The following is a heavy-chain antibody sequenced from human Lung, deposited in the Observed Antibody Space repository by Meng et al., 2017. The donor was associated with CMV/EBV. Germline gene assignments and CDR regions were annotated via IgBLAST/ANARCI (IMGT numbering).Heavy chain of an antibody. J-gene: IGHJ5*02. V-gene: IGHV2-70*04. D-gene: IGHD4-17*01. Sequence: SGPTLVKPTQSLTLTCTLSGLPHNTDKMRVSWVRQPPGKALEWLARIDWDGDTFYTDSLRTRLTISRDTSENQVVLTMTDVDPVDTATYYCARILPGDWLHPXGQGXLVTVSS. CDR1: GLPHNTDKMR. CDR3: ARILPGDWLHP. CDR2: IDWDGDT.